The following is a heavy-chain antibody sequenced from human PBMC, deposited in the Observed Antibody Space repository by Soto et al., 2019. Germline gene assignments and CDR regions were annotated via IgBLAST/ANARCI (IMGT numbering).Heavy chain of an antibody. J-gene: IGHJ6*02. D-gene: IGHD3-10*01. CDR2: INPNSGTT. Sequence: QVQLVQSGAEVKKPGASVKVSCKASGYTFTDYYMHWVRQAPGQRLEWMGWINPNSGTTNYAQKFQGWVTMTRDTSITTVYMKVSRLRSDDTAVYYCARVPRGVYYGMDVWGQGTTVTVSS. CDR3: ARVPRGVYYGMDV. V-gene: IGHV1-2*04. CDR1: GYTFTDYY.